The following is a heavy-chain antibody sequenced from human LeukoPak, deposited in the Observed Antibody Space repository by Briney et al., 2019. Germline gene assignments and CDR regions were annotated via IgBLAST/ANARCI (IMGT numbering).Heavy chain of an antibody. CDR3: ARTDYYDTSIDY. CDR1: GFTFSSYS. Sequence: GGSERLSCAASGFTFSSYSMNWVRQAPGKGLEWVSSISTGSSFIYYADSVKGRFTISRDIAKNSLYLQMNSLRAEDTAVYYCARTDYYDTSIDYWGQGTLVTVSS. CDR2: ISTGSSFI. V-gene: IGHV3-21*01. J-gene: IGHJ4*02. D-gene: IGHD3-22*01.